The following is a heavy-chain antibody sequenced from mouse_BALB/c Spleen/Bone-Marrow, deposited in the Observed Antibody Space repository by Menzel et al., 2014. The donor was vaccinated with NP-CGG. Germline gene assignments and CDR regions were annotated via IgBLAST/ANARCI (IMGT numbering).Heavy chain of an antibody. D-gene: IGHD2-1*01. CDR1: GFNIKDTY. CDR2: IDPANGNT. CDR3: ARNGNYGAWFAY. V-gene: IGHV14-3*02. J-gene: IGHJ3*01. Sequence: VQLQQSGAELVKPGASVKLSCTASGFNIKDTYMHWVKQGPEQGLEWIGRIDPANGNTKYDPKFQGKATITGDTSSNTAYLQLSSLTSEDTAVYYCARNGNYGAWFAYWGQGTLVTVSA.